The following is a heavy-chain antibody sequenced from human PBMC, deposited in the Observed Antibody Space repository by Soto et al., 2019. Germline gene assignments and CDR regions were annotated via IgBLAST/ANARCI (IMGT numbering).Heavy chain of an antibody. CDR3: ARTYSSSWYDWFDP. Sequence: SETLSLTCTVSGGSISSGDYYWSWIRQPPGKGLEWIGYIYYSGSTYYNPSLKSRVTISIDRSKNQFSLKLSSVTAADTAVYYCARTYSSSWYDWFDPWGQGTLVTVSS. CDR1: GGSISSGDYY. CDR2: IYYSGST. J-gene: IGHJ5*02. D-gene: IGHD6-13*01. V-gene: IGHV4-30-4*02.